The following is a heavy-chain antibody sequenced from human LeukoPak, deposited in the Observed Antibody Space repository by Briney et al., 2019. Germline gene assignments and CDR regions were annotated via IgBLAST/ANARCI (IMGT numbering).Heavy chain of an antibody. J-gene: IGHJ4*02. D-gene: IGHD3-16*02. CDR1: GFTFSSYG. Sequence: PGGSLRLSCAASGFTFSSYGMSWVRQAPGRGLEWVSAISGSGGSTYYADSVKGRFTISRDNSKNTLYLQMNSLRAEDTAVYYCASSPRGGVWGSYRYGPFDYWGQGTLVTVSS. CDR3: ASSPRGGVWGSYRYGPFDY. CDR2: ISGSGGST. V-gene: IGHV3-23*01.